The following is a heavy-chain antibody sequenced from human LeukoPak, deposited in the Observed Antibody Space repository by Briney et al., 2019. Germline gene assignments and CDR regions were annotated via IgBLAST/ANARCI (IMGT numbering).Heavy chain of an antibody. J-gene: IGHJ6*02. Sequence: GASVKVSCKASGYTFTSYDINWVRQATGQGLEWMGWMNPNSGNTGYAQKFQGRVTMIRNTSISTAYMELSSLRSEDTAVYYCARVTGGYDFWSGYLSGDYYYGMDVWGQGTTVTVSS. CDR2: MNPNSGNT. CDR3: ARVTGGYDFWSGYLSGDYYYGMDV. CDR1: GYTFTSYD. V-gene: IGHV1-8*01. D-gene: IGHD3-3*01.